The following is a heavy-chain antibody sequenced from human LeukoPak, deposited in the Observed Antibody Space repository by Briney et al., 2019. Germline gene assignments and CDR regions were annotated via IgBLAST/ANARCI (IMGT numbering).Heavy chain of an antibody. Sequence: ASVKVSCKASGGTCSSYAISWVRQAPGQGLEWMGGIIPIFGTANYAQKFQGRVTITADESTSTAYMELSSLRSEDTAVYYCARGVGTIFGVVIPNYYFDYWGQGTLVTVSS. J-gene: IGHJ4*02. D-gene: IGHD3-3*01. CDR3: ARGVGTIFGVVIPNYYFDY. CDR1: GGTCSSYA. CDR2: IIPIFGTA. V-gene: IGHV1-69*13.